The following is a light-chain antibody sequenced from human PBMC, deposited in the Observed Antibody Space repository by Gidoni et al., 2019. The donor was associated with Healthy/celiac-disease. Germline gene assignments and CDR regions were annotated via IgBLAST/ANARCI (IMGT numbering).Light chain of an antibody. CDR1: SLRSYY. J-gene: IGLJ2*01. Sequence: SSALTQDPAVAVALGQTVRITCQGDSLRSYYASWYQQKTGQAPLLVIYGKNNRPSGIPDRFSGSSSGNTASLTITGAQAEDEADYYCNSRDSSGNHVVFGGGTKLTVL. CDR3: NSRDSSGNHVV. CDR2: GKN. V-gene: IGLV3-19*01.